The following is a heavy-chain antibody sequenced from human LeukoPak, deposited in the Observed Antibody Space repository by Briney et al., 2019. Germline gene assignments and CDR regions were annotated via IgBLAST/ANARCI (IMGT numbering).Heavy chain of an antibody. CDR3: ARDPTPNALTGTTSPYYYMDG. Sequence: SVKVSCKASGGTFSSYAISWVRQAPGQGLEWMGGIIPIFGTANYAQKFQGRVTITTDESTSTAYMELSSLRSEDTAVYYCARDPTPNALTGTTSPYYYMDGWGKGTTVTVSS. D-gene: IGHD1-7*01. CDR1: GGTFSSYA. J-gene: IGHJ6*03. CDR2: IIPIFGTA. V-gene: IGHV1-69*05.